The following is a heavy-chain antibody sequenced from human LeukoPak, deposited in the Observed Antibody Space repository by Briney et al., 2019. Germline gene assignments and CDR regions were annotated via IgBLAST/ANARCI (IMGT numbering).Heavy chain of an antibody. D-gene: IGHD5-24*01. CDR3: ARGRRWLQFHFDY. J-gene: IGHJ4*02. Sequence: SETLSLTCTVSGGSISSSSYYWGWIRQPPGKGLEWIGEINHSGSTNYNPSLKSRVTISVDTSKNQFSLKLSSVTAADTAVYYCARGRRWLQFHFDYWGQGTLDTVSS. CDR2: INHSGST. V-gene: IGHV4-39*07. CDR1: GGSISSSSYY.